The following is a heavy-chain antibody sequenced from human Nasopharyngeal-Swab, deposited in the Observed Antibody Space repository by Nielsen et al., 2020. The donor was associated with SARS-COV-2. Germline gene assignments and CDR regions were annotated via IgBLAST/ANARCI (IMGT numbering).Heavy chain of an antibody. CDR3: ARDIVVVPAARGSWFDP. J-gene: IGHJ5*02. CDR2: INPSGGST. CDR1: GYTFTSYY. Sequence: ASVKVSCKASGYTFTSYYMHWVRRAPGQGLEWMGIINPSGGSTSYAQKFQGRVTMTRDTSTSTVYMELSSLRSEDTAVYYCARDIVVVPAARGSWFDPWGQGTLVTVSS. V-gene: IGHV1-46*01. D-gene: IGHD2-2*01.